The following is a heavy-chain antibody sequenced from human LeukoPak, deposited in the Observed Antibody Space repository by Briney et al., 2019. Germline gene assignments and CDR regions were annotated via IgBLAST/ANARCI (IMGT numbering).Heavy chain of an antibody. D-gene: IGHD4-17*01. CDR2: INPNSGDT. Sequence: ASVTVSCKTSGYSFSDNYMHWVRQAPGQGLEWMGWINPNSGDTNYAQKFQGRVTITRDASISTVYLELSRLRSDDTAVYYCAREVYGDSSFDYWGQGTLATVSS. V-gene: IGHV1-2*02. CDR3: AREVYGDSSFDY. J-gene: IGHJ4*02. CDR1: GYSFSDNY.